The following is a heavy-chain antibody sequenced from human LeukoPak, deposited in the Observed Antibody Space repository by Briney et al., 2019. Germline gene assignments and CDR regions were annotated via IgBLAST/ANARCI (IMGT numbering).Heavy chain of an antibody. CDR2: ISGSGGST. V-gene: IGHV3-23*01. J-gene: IGHJ4*02. CDR3: AKRTQSAMAMGY. D-gene: IGHD5-18*01. CDR1: GFTFSNYA. Sequence: QPGGSLRLSCAASGFTFSNYALSWVRQAPGKGLEWVSDISGSGGSTYYADSVKGRSTISRDNSKNTMYLQMNSLRAEDTAVYYCAKRTQSAMAMGYWGQGTLVTVSS.